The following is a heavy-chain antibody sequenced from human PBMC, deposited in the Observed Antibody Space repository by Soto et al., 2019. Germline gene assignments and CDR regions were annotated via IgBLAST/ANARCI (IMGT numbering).Heavy chain of an antibody. CDR1: GFTFSSYG. V-gene: IGHV3-33*01. J-gene: IGHJ6*02. CDR2: IWYDGSNK. CDR3: ARGGYYYGSGSYYKDNYYYGMDV. Sequence: GGSLRLSCAASGFTFSSYGMHWVRQAPGKGLEWVAVIWYDGSNKYYADSVKGRFTISRDNSKNTLYLQMNSLRAEDTAVYYCARGGYYYGSGSYYKDNYYYGMDVWGQGTTVTVSS. D-gene: IGHD3-10*01.